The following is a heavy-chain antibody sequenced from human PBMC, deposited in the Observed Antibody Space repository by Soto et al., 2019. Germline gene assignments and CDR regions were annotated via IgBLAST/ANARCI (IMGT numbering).Heavy chain of an antibody. Sequence: QVQVVQSGDEVKETGASVRVSCKTSGYSFTAYGISWVRQAPGQGLEWMGWISCYNGKTKYAQKVQGRVTMTTDTSTRTAYMEVRSLGSDDTAIYYCARDAPPPELRFLEWHNYDYNGMDVWGQGTTVTVSS. J-gene: IGHJ6*02. CDR1: GYSFTAYG. V-gene: IGHV1-18*01. D-gene: IGHD3-3*01. CDR3: ARDAPPPELRFLEWHNYDYNGMDV. CDR2: ISCYNGKT.